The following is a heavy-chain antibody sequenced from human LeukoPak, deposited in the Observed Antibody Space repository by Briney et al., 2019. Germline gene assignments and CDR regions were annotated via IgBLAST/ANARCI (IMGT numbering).Heavy chain of an antibody. CDR2: ICYDGSKT. Sequence: GGSLRLSCAASGFTFTIYGMHWVRQAPGKGLEWVAVICYDGSKTYYADSVKGRFTISRDTSTNTLYLQMNGLRAEDTAVYYCARSLERDYSGSGNYYMNNWFDPWGQGTLVTVSS. CDR3: ARSLERDYSGSGNYYMNNWFDP. J-gene: IGHJ5*02. CDR1: GFTFTIYG. D-gene: IGHD3-10*01. V-gene: IGHV3-33*01.